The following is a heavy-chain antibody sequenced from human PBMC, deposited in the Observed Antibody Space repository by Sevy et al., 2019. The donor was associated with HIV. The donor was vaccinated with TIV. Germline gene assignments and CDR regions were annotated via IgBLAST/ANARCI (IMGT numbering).Heavy chain of an antibody. CDR2: ISYDGSNK. J-gene: IGHJ4*02. D-gene: IGHD2-2*01. Sequence: GGSLRLSCAASGFTFSSYGMHWVRQAPGKGLGWVAVISYDGSNKYYADSVKGRFTISRENSKNTLYLQMNCLRAENTAVYYCAKDGPDIVVVPSAMEGVFDYWGQGTLVTVSS. CDR3: AKDGPDIVVVPSAMEGVFDY. V-gene: IGHV3-30*18. CDR1: GFTFSSYG.